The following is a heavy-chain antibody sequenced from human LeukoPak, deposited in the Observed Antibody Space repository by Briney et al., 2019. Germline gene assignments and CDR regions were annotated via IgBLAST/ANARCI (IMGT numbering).Heavy chain of an antibody. V-gene: IGHV5-10-1*01. Sequence: GESLRISCKGSGYSFTSYWISWVRQMPGKGLEWMGRIDPSDSYTNYSPSFQGHVTISADKSISTPYLQWSSLNAADTAMDYCARVPDNVRASRFSSHNWFDPWGQGTLVTVSS. CDR1: GYSFTSYW. D-gene: IGHD2-2*01. CDR2: IDPSDSYT. CDR3: ARVPDNVRASRFSSHNWFDP. J-gene: IGHJ5*02.